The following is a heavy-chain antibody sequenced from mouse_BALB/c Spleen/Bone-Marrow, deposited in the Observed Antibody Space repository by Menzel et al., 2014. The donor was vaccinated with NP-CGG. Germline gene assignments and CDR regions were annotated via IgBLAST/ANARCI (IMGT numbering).Heavy chain of an antibody. J-gene: IGHJ3*01. CDR3: ARPLYDGYYVAY. D-gene: IGHD2-3*01. CDR2: ISNGGGST. V-gene: IGHV5-12*02. Sequence: EVKLMESGGGLVQPGGSLKLSCTTSGFTFSDYYMYWVRQTPEKRLEWVAYISNGGGSTYYPGTVKGRFTISRDNAKNTLYLQMSRLKSEDTAMYYCARPLYDGYYVAYWGQGTLVTVSA. CDR1: GFTFSDYY.